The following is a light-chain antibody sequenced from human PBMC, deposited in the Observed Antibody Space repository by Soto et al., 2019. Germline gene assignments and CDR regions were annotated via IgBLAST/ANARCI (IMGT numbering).Light chain of an antibody. CDR2: EVT. J-gene: IGLJ1*01. CDR3: SSYTIRFTVNYI. Sequence: QSALTQPASVSGSPGQTITISCTGTSSDVGGYNYVSWYQQHPGKAPKIMIYEVTHRPSGVSNRFSGSKSCNTASLTISGLQAEDDVDYYCSSYTIRFTVNYIFETGTKLTVL. V-gene: IGLV2-14*01. CDR1: SSDVGGYNY.